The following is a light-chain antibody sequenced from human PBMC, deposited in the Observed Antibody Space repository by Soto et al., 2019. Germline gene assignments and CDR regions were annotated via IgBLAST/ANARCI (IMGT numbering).Light chain of an antibody. CDR2: EDS. J-gene: IGLJ2*01. V-gene: IGLV2-23*02. CDR3: CSYAGASTFVI. Sequence: QPVLTQPASMSGSPGQSITISCTGTSSDVGSYNLVSWYQHRPGKVPKLIIYEDSARPSGVSDRFSGSKSGNTASLTISGLQSEDEADYYCCSYAGASTFVIFGGGTKVTVL. CDR1: SSDVGSYNL.